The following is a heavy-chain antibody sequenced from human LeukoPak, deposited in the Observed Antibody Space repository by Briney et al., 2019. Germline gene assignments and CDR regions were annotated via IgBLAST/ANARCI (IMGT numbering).Heavy chain of an antibody. V-gene: IGHV4-30-2*01. J-gene: IGHJ3*02. D-gene: IGHD2-2*01. Sequence: SETLSLTCTVSGGSISSGGYYWSWIRQPPGKGLEWIGYIYHSGSTYYNPSLKSRVTISVDRSKNQFFLKLSSVTTADTAIYYCARGGASWLLDAFKIWGQGTMVTVSS. CDR3: ARGGASWLLDAFKI. CDR1: GGSISSGGYY. CDR2: IYHSGST.